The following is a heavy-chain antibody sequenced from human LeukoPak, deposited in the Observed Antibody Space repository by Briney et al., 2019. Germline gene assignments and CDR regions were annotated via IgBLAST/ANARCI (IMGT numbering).Heavy chain of an antibody. CDR2: ISGSGGST. J-gene: IGHJ4*02. CDR1: GFTFSSYA. Sequence: HPGGSLRLSCAASGFTFSSYAMSWVRQAPGKGLEWVSAISGSGGSTYYADSVKGRFTISRDNSKNTLYLQMNSLRAEDTAVYYCAKSTRIAARGRNYFDYWGQGTLVTVSS. D-gene: IGHD6-6*01. V-gene: IGHV3-23*01. CDR3: AKSTRIAARGRNYFDY.